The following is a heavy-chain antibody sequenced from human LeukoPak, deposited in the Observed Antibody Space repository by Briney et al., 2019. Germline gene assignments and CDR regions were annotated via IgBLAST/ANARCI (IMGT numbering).Heavy chain of an antibody. CDR2: IRSRSAGWTT. CDR1: GLTFNNAW. V-gene: IGHV3-15*01. J-gene: IGHJ4*02. Sequence: PGGSLRLSCGASGLTFNNAWMSCVRQAPGKGLEWVGRIRSRSAGWTTDYGAPVKARFTISRDDLKNTLYLQMNSLKTEDTAVYYCSTGGGTHDYWGQGTLVTVSS. D-gene: IGHD2-15*01. CDR3: STGGGTHDY.